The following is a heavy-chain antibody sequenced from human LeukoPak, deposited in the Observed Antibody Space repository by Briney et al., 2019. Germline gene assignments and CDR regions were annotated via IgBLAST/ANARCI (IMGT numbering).Heavy chain of an antibody. V-gene: IGHV1-2*02. CDR1: GYTFTGYY. J-gene: IGHJ3*02. Sequence: ASVKVSCKASGYTFTGYYMHWVRLAPGQGLEWMGWINPNSGGTNYAQKFQGRVTMTRDTSISTAYMELSRLRSDDTAVYYCARAPDFWSGYYTGRAFDIWGQGTMVTVSS. CDR3: ARAPDFWSGYYTGRAFDI. D-gene: IGHD3-3*01. CDR2: INPNSGGT.